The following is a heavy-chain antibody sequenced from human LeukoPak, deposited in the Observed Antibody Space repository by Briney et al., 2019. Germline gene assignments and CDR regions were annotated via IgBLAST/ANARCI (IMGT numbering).Heavy chain of an antibody. CDR1: GFTFSSYS. CDR2: ISSSGSYI. CDR3: ARGHLRYFDWSPPHDY. V-gene: IGHV3-21*01. Sequence: GGSLRLSCAASGFTFSSYSMNWVRQAPGKGLEWVSSISSSGSYIYYADSVKGRFTISRDNAKNSLYLQMNSLRAEDTAVYYCARGHLRYFDWSPPHDYWGQGTLVTVSS. D-gene: IGHD3-9*01. J-gene: IGHJ4*02.